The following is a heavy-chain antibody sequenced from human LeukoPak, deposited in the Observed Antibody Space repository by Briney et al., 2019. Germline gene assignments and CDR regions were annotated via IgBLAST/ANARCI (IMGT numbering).Heavy chain of an antibody. CDR2: IYSGGNI. J-gene: IGHJ4*02. CDR1: GFTVSSTY. V-gene: IGHV3-53*01. D-gene: IGHD2-15*01. Sequence: GGSLRLSCAASGFTVSSTYMSWVRQAPGKGLEWVSVIYSGGNIYYIDSVKGRFTISRDTSKNTLYLQMNSLRAEDTAVYYCASRHCSGGGCYFAGADPFDYWGQGTLVTVSS. CDR3: ASRHCSGGGCYFAGADPFDY.